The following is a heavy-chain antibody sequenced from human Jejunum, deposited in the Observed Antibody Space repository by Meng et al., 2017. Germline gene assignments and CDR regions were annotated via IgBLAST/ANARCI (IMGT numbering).Heavy chain of an antibody. D-gene: IGHD7-27*01. CDR2: MSPENGNT. CDR1: GYTFSSLH. V-gene: IGHV1-8*01. Sequence: QVQLVPAGAEGKTPGASGKVSCKASGYTFSSLHINWVRQATGQGPEWMGWMSPENGNTAYAQKFQGRVTMTRDTSVSTAYMELSGLTSDDSGVYYCARGVNAGVDYWGQGTLVTVSS. CDR3: ARGVNAGVDY. J-gene: IGHJ4*02.